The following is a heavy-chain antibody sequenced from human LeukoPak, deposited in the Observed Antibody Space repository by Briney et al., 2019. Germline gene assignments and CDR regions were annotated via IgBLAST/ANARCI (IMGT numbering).Heavy chain of an antibody. Sequence: SETLSLTCTVSGGSISSYYWSWIRQPPGKGLEWIGYIYYSGSTNYNPSLKSRVTISVDTSKNQFSLKLSSVTAADTAVYYCARGIAVAGTWFDPWGQGTLVTVSS. D-gene: IGHD6-19*01. V-gene: IGHV4-59*01. J-gene: IGHJ5*02. CDR1: GGSISSYY. CDR3: ARGIAVAGTWFDP. CDR2: IYYSGST.